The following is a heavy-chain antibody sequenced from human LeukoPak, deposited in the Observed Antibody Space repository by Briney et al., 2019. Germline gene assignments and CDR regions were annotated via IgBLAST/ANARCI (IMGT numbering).Heavy chain of an antibody. CDR2: IKRDGSQK. CDR3: ARLGLEVGGPNWFDP. V-gene: IGHV3-7*01. CDR1: GFSFSSNW. J-gene: IGHJ5*02. D-gene: IGHD1-1*01. Sequence: GSLRLSCEAPGFSFSSNWMGWVRQAPGKGLEWVAHIKRDGSQKYYLDSVKGRFTISRDNAKNSLYLQMNSLRVEDTAVYYCARLGLEVGGPNWFDPWGQGTLVTVSS.